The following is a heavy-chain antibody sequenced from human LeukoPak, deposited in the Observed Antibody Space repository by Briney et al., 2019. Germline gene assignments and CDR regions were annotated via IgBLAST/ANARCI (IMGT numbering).Heavy chain of an antibody. Sequence: GRSLRLSCAASGFTFSSYAMSWVRQAPGKGLEWVSAISGSGGSTYYADSVKGRFTISRDNSKNTLYLQMNSLRAEDTAVYYCAKLEVCVGSGGCFDYWGQGTLVTVSS. D-gene: IGHD2-8*01. V-gene: IGHV3-23*01. CDR1: GFTFSSYA. CDR3: AKLEVCVGSGGCFDY. CDR2: ISGSGGST. J-gene: IGHJ4*02.